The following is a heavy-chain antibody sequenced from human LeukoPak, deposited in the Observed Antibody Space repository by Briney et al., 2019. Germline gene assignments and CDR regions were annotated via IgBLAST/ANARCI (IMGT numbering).Heavy chain of an antibody. D-gene: IGHD3-22*01. CDR3: ARSQVVITSGWFDYYYYGMDV. J-gene: IGHJ6*02. CDR2: INSDGSST. Sequence: GGSLRLSCAASGFTLSSYWVHWVRQAPGKGLVWVSRINSDGSSTSYADSVKGRFTISRDNAKNSLYLQMNSLRAEDTAVYYCARSQVVITSGWFDYYYYGMDVWGQGTTVTASS. V-gene: IGHV3-74*01. CDR1: GFTLSSYW.